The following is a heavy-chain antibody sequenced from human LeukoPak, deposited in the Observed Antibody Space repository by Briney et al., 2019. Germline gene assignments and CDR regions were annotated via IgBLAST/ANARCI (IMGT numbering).Heavy chain of an antibody. V-gene: IGHV1-2*02. CDR3: VRDFWLRITMIVVVDY. CDR2: INPNSGGT. Sequence: ASVKVSCKASGYTFTSYGISWVRQAPGQGLEWMGWINPNSGGTNYAQKFQGRVTMTRDTSISTAYMELSRLRSDDTAVYYCVRDFWLRITMIVVVDYWGQGTLVTVSS. CDR1: GYTFTSYG. D-gene: IGHD3-22*01. J-gene: IGHJ4*02.